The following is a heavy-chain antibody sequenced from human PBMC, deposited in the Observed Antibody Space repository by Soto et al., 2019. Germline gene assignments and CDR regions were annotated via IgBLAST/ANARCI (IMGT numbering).Heavy chain of an antibody. CDR2: INSDGSST. D-gene: IGHD3-16*01. V-gene: IGHV3-74*01. J-gene: IGHJ6*02. CDR1: GFTFSSYW. Sequence: GGSLRLSCAASGFTFSSYWMHWVRQAPGKGLVWVSRINSDGSSTSYADSVKGRFTISRDNAKNTLYLQMNSLRAEDTAVYYCARDYAIRVSKYGMDVWGQGTTVTVSS. CDR3: ARDYAIRVSKYGMDV.